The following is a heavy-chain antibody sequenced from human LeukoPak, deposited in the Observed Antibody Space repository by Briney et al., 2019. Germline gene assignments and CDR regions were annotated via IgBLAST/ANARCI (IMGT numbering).Heavy chain of an antibody. CDR1: GFTFSSYW. Sequence: PGGSLRLSCAASGFTFSSYWMHWVRQAPGKGLVWVSRINSDGSSTSYADSVKGRFTISRDNAKNTLYLQMNSLRAEDTAVYYCARVSDLYDYYYGMDVWGQGTTVTVSS. CDR2: INSDGSST. CDR3: ARVSDLYDYYYGMDV. V-gene: IGHV3-74*01. J-gene: IGHJ6*02. D-gene: IGHD3-3*01.